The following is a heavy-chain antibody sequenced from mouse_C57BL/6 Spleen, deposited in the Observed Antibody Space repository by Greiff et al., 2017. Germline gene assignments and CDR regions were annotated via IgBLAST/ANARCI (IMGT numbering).Heavy chain of an antibody. CDR1: GFNIKDYY. D-gene: IGHD1-1*01. Sequence: EVQLQQSGAELVRPGASVKLSCTASGFNIKDYYMHWVKQRPEQGLEWIGRIDPEDGDTEYAPKFQGKATMTADTSSNTAYLQLSSLTSEDTAVDYCTTHYGSGYWYFDVWGTGTTVTVSS. CDR2: IDPEDGDT. CDR3: TTHYGSGYWYFDV. J-gene: IGHJ1*03. V-gene: IGHV14-1*01.